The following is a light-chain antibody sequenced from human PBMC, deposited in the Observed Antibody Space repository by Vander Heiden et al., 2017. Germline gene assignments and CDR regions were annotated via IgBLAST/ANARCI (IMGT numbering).Light chain of an antibody. CDR2: DVS. J-gene: IGLJ2*01. Sequence: QSALTQPRSVSGSPGQSVPISCTGTSSDGGGSNYVSWYQQPPGKAPKLMIYDVSKRPSGVPDRFSGSKSGNTASLTIFGLQAEDEADYYCCAYAGSYTLVFGGGTKLTVL. V-gene: IGLV2-11*01. CDR1: SSDGGGSNY. CDR3: CAYAGSYTLV.